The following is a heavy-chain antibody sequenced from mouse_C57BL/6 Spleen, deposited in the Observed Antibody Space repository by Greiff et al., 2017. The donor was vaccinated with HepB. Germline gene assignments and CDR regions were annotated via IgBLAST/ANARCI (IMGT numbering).Heavy chain of an antibody. CDR2: IDPSDSYT. CDR1: GYTFTSYW. Sequence: QVQLQQPGAELVKPGASVKLSCKASGYTFTSYWMQWVKQRPGQGLEWIGEIDPSDSYTNYNQKFKGQATLTVDTSSSTAYMQLSSLTSEDSAVYYCAREGVYYEYDGGAWFAYWGQGTLVTVSA. D-gene: IGHD2-4*01. J-gene: IGHJ3*01. V-gene: IGHV1-50*01. CDR3: AREGVYYEYDGGAWFAY.